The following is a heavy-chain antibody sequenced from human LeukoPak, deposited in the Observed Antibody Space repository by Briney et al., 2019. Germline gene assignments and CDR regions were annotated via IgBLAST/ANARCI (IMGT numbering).Heavy chain of an antibody. V-gene: IGHV3-21*01. CDR2: IGSSSSYI. J-gene: IGHJ3*02. Sequence: PGGSLRLSCAASGFTFSSYSMNWVRQAPGKGLEWVSSIGSSSSYIYYADSVKGRFTISRDNAKNSLYLQMNSLRAEDTAVYYCAREGDDAFDIWGQGTMVTVSS. CDR1: GFTFSSYS. CDR3: AREGDDAFDI.